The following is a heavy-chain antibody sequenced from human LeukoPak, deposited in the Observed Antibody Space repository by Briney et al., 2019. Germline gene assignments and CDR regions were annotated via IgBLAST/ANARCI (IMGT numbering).Heavy chain of an antibody. CDR2: IYSDGNT. CDR1: GVTVSSDY. J-gene: IGHJ4*02. V-gene: IGHV3-53*04. CDR3: ANRMTF. Sequence: GGSLRLSCAGSGVTVSSDYMSWVRQAPGKGLEWVSVIYSDGNTYYADSVKGRFTISRHNSKNTLFLQMDSLRTEDTAIYYCANRMTFGGQGTLVTVSS.